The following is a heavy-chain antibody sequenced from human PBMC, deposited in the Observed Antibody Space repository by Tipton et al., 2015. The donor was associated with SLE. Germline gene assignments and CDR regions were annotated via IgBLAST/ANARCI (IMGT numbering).Heavy chain of an antibody. CDR1: GFTFYQSA. V-gene: IGHV3-23*01. Sequence: SLRLSCAASGFTFYQSAMTWVRQAPGKGLEGVSSISGFGGDTFYADSVKGRFTISRDNSGNTLYLQINSLRAEDTAVYYCAKGGHYSAFDPWGQGTLVTVSS. D-gene: IGHD2-15*01. CDR3: AKGGHYSAFDP. CDR2: ISGFGGDT. J-gene: IGHJ5*02.